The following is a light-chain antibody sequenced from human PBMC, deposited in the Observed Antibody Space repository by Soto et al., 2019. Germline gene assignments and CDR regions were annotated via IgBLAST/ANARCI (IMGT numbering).Light chain of an antibody. J-gene: IGLJ2*01. CDR2: DVS. CDR1: SSDVGGYNS. CDR3: CSYAGSYSVV. V-gene: IGLV2-11*01. Sequence: QSVLTQPRSVSGSPGQSVTISCTGTSSDVGGYNSVSWYQQHPGKAPTLMIYDVSERPSGVPDRFSGSKSGNTASLTISGLQAEDEADYYCCSYAGSYSVVFGGGTKLTVL.